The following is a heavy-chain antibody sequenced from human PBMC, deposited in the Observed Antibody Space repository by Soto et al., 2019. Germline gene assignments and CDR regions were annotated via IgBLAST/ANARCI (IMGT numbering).Heavy chain of an antibody. CDR3: AKSGYGDYSNFHY. Sequence: QVQLVESGGGVVQPGRSLRLSCAGSGFTFSSYGMHWVRQAPGKGLEWVALIWYDGSNKYYADSVKGRFTISRDNSKNTLYLQMNSLRAEVTAVYYCAKSGYGDYSNFHYWGQGTLVTVSS. CDR2: IWYDGSNK. CDR1: GFTFSSYG. D-gene: IGHD4-17*01. J-gene: IGHJ4*02. V-gene: IGHV3-33*06.